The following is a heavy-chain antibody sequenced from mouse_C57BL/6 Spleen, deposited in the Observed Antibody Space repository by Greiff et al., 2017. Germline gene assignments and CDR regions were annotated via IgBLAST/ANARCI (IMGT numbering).Heavy chain of an antibody. CDR2: ISSGSSTI. Sequence: EVKLVESGGGLVKPGGSLKLSCAASGFTFSDYGMHWVRQAPEKGLEWVAYISSGSSTIYYADTVKGRFTISRDNAKNTLFLQMTSLRSEDTAMXYCARDLPRTGTRFAYWGQGTLVTVSA. J-gene: IGHJ3*01. V-gene: IGHV5-17*01. D-gene: IGHD2-1*01. CDR1: GFTFSDYG. CDR3: ARDLPRTGTRFAY.